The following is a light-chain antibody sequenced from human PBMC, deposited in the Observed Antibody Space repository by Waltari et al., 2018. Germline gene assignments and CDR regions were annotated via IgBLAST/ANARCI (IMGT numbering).Light chain of an antibody. J-gene: IGLJ2*01. CDR3: QSYDSSLSGSMV. CDR2: GNS. V-gene: IGLV1-40*01. Sequence: QSVLTQPPSVSGAPGQRVTISCTGSSSNIGAGYDVHWYQQLPGTAPKLLIDGNSNRPAGVPDRVSGSKSGTSASLAITGLRAEDEADYYYQSYDSSLSGSMVFGGGTKLTVL. CDR1: SSNIGAGYD.